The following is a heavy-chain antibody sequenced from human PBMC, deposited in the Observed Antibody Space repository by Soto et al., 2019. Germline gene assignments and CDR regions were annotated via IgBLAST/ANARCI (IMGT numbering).Heavy chain of an antibody. J-gene: IGHJ4*02. CDR1: GYTFTGYY. D-gene: IGHD3-16*01. CDR3: GRKGGYYDY. CDR2: INPNNGGT. V-gene: IGHV1-2*04. Sequence: GASVKVSCKASGYTFTGYYIHWVRQAPGQGLEWMGWINPNNGGTNYAQKFQGLVTMTRDTSISTVYMELSRLRSDDTAVYYCGRKGGYYDYWGQGTLVTVSS.